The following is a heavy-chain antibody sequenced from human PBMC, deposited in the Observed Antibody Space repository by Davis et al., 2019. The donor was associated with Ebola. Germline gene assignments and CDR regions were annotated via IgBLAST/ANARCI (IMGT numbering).Heavy chain of an antibody. V-gene: IGHV3-23*01. J-gene: IGHJ6*04. CDR2: ISGSGGST. D-gene: IGHD3-3*01. CDR3: AKSGLSFGVVKYHYGMDV. Sequence: GGSLRLSCAASGFPFTTYTLNWVRQAPGKGLERVSAISGSGGSTYYADSVKGRFTISRDNSKKTLYLQMNSLRAEDTAVYYCAKSGLSFGVVKYHYGMDVWGKGTTVTVSS. CDR1: GFPFTTYT.